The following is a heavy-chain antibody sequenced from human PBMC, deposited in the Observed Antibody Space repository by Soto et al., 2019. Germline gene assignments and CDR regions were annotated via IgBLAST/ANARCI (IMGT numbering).Heavy chain of an antibody. CDR1: GGTFSTSA. CDR2: ILPIFGTA. V-gene: IGHV1-69*14. CDR3: ARGHEFGGNSDAFDI. D-gene: IGHD3-10*01. Sequence: QVQLVQSGAEVKKPGSSVKVSCKASGGTFSTSAINWLRQAPGQRPEWMGNILPIFGTAHYAQKFRDRVTITADKSTNRANMELRTLLSEDAAVYYGARGHEFGGNSDAFDIWGQGTVVTVSS. J-gene: IGHJ3*02.